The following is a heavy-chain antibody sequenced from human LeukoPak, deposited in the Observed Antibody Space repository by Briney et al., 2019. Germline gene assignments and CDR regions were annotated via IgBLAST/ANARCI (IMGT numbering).Heavy chain of an antibody. D-gene: IGHD3-22*01. CDR2: ISGSGGST. V-gene: IGHV3-23*01. CDR3: AKLNTMIVVKVGENWLDP. CDR1: GFTFSSYA. Sequence: GGSLRLSCAASGFTFSSYAMSWVRQAPGKGLEWVSAISGSGGSTYYADSVKGRFTISRDNSKNTLYLQMNSLRAEDTAVYYCAKLNTMIVVKVGENWLDPWGQGTLVTVSS. J-gene: IGHJ5*02.